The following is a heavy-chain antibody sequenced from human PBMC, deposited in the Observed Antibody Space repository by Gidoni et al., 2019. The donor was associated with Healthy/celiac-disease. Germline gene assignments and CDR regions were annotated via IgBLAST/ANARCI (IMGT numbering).Heavy chain of an antibody. CDR3: ARGRARVDY. J-gene: IGHJ4*02. CDR2: IWYDGSNK. V-gene: IGHV3-33*01. CDR1: GFTFSSYG. Sequence: QVQLVESGGGVVQPGRSLRLSCAASGFTFSSYGMNWVRQAPGKGLEWVAVIWYDGSNKYYADSGKGRFTISRDNSKNTLYLQMNSLRAEDTAVYYCARGRARVDYWGQGTLVTVSA.